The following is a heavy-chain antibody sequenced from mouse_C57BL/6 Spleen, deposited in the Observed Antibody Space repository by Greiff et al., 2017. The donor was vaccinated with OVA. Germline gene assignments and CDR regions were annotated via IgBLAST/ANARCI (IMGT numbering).Heavy chain of an antibody. CDR1: GYTFTDYY. CDR2: INPNNGGT. CDR3: ASWAYYSNYGYFDY. V-gene: IGHV1-26*01. D-gene: IGHD2-5*01. J-gene: IGHJ2*01. Sequence: EVQLQQSGPELVKPGASVKISCKASGYTFTDYYMNWVKQSHGKSLEWIGDINPNNGGTSYNQKFKGKATLTVDKSSSTAYMELRSLTSEDSAVYYCASWAYYSNYGYFDYWGQGTTLTVSS.